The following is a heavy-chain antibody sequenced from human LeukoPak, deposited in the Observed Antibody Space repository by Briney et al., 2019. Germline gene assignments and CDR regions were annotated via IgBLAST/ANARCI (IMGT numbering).Heavy chain of an antibody. CDR2: ISSSGSTI. CDR1: GFTFSDYY. J-gene: IGHJ3*02. D-gene: IGHD2-15*01. Sequence: GGSLRLSCAASGFTFSDYYMSWIRQAPGKGLEWVSYISSSGSTIYYADSVKGRFTISRDNAKNSLYLQMNSLRAEDTAVYYCASSTGYCSSTSCYATRYCSGGSCYSGGAFDIWGHGTMVTVSS. CDR3: ASSTGYCSSTSCYATRYCSGGSCYSGGAFDI. V-gene: IGHV3-11*01.